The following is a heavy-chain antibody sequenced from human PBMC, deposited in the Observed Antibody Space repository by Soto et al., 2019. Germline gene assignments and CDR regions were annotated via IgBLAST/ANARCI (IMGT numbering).Heavy chain of an antibody. Sequence: ASVKVSCKVSGYTLTELSMHCVRQAPGKGLEWMGGFDPEDGETIYAQKFQGRVTMTEDTSTDTAYMELSSLRSEDTAVYYCATRGITMVRGVYYYYGMEVWGQGTTVTVSS. CDR1: GYTLTELS. V-gene: IGHV1-24*01. CDR2: FDPEDGET. D-gene: IGHD3-10*01. CDR3: ATRGITMVRGVYYYYGMEV. J-gene: IGHJ6*02.